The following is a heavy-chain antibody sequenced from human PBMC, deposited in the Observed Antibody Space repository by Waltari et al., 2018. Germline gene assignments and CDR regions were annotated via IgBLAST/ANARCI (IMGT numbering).Heavy chain of an antibody. CDR3: ARELGGSAAGTDH. Sequence: EVRLVQSGGDLVQPGGSLRLSCAVSGFSLNRYSMIWVRQTPERGLEWVSYISWSDDKTEYADSVRGRFTISRDIARNSVSLQMKTLKVEDTAMYYCARELGGSAAGTDHWGQGSMVFVSS. V-gene: IGHV3-48*01. CDR2: ISWSDDKT. J-gene: IGHJ1*01. D-gene: IGHD2-2*01. CDR1: GFSLNRYS.